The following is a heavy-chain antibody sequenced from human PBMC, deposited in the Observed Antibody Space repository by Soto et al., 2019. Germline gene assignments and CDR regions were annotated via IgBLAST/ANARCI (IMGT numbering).Heavy chain of an antibody. CDR3: AKDEDSSSIVY. D-gene: IGHD6-6*01. CDR2: ISYDGSNK. Sequence: QVQLVESGGCVVQPGRSLRLSCAASGFTFSSYGMHWVRQAPGKGLEGVAVISYDGSNKYYADSVKGRFTISRDNSQNTLYLQMTSLRAEDTAVYYCAKDEDSSSIVYWGQGTLVTVSS. CDR1: GFTFSSYG. J-gene: IGHJ4*02. V-gene: IGHV3-30*18.